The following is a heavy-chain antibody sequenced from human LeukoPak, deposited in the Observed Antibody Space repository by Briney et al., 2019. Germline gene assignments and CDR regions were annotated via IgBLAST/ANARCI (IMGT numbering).Heavy chain of an antibody. CDR2: ISSSSSYI. Sequence: PGGSLRLSCAASGFTFSSYSVNWVRQAPGKGLEWVSCISSSSSYIHYADSVKGRFTISRDNAKNSLYLQMNSLRAEDTAVYYCARDPYQLLHFDIWGQGTMVTVSS. D-gene: IGHD2-2*01. CDR3: ARDPYQLLHFDI. CDR1: GFTFSSYS. V-gene: IGHV3-21*01. J-gene: IGHJ3*02.